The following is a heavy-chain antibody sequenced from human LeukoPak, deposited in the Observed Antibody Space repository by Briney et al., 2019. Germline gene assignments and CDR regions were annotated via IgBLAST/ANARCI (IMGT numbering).Heavy chain of an antibody. J-gene: IGHJ5*02. CDR1: GFTFSSYA. D-gene: IGHD6-13*01. Sequence: PGGSLRLSCAASGFTFSSYAMHWVRQAPGKGLEYVSATSSNGGSTYYANSVKGRFTISRDNSKNTLYLQMGSLRAEDMAVYYCARGVAAAGIAPGWFDPWGQGTLVTVSS. CDR3: ARGVAAAGIAPGWFDP. CDR2: TSSNGGST. V-gene: IGHV3-64*01.